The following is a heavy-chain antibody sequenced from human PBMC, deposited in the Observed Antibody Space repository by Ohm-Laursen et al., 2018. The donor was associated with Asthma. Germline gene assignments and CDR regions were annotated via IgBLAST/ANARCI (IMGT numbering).Heavy chain of an antibody. J-gene: IGHJ4*02. Sequence: SLRLSCAASGFTFRSYAMHWVRQAPGKGLEWVAVGGSYYDGGLKYYADSVNGRFTISRDNSKNTLYLQMNSLRAEDTAVYYCARDSGSYFDYWGQGTLVTVSS. CDR1: GFTFRSYA. D-gene: IGHD1-26*01. CDR3: ARDSGSYFDY. V-gene: IGHV3-30-3*01. CDR2: GGSYYDGGLK.